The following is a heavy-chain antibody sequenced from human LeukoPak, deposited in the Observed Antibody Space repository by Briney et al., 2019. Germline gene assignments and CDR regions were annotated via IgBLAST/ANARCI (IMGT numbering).Heavy chain of an antibody. CDR1: GYTFTSHY. D-gene: IGHD6-19*01. CDR2: INPSGGSP. V-gene: IGHV1-46*01. CDR3: ARGPSGYSSGWYAY. J-gene: IGHJ4*02. Sequence: ASVKVSCTASGYTFTSHYLHWVRQAPGQGLEWMGIINPSGGSPSYAQKFQDRVTMARDTSTSTVYMELSSLTSEDTAVYYCARGPSGYSSGWYAYWGQGTLVIVSS.